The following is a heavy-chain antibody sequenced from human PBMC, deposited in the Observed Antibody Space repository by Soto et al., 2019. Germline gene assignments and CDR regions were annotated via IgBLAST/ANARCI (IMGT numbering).Heavy chain of an antibody. CDR2: ISYSGST. V-gene: IGHV4-30-4*01. J-gene: IGHJ4*02. Sequence: SETLSLTCTVSGGSISSGNYYWSWIRQPPGKGLEWIGFISYSGSTYYNASLKSRFTISVDTSKNQFSLKLTSVTAADTAVYYCARDKITGLFDYWGQGTLVTVSS. CDR3: ARDKITGLFDY. D-gene: IGHD2-8*02. CDR1: GGSISSGNYY.